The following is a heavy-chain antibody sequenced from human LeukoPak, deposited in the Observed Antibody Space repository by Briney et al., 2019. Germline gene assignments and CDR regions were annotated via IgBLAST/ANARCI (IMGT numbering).Heavy chain of an antibody. J-gene: IGHJ4*02. V-gene: IGHV3-30-3*01. CDR3: ARARQLVLDY. CDR2: ISYDGSNK. CDR1: GFTFSSYA. D-gene: IGHD6-6*01. Sequence: PGGSLRLSCAASGFTFSSYAMHWVRQAPGKGLEWVAVISYDGSNKYYADSVKGRFTISRDNSKNTLYLQMNSLRAGDTAVYYCARARQLVLDYWGQGTLVTVSS.